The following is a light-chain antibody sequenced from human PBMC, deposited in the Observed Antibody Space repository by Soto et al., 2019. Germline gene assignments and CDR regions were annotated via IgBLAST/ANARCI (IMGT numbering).Light chain of an antibody. CDR1: SSNIGNDY. CDR2: DNN. J-gene: IGLJ2*01. V-gene: IGLV1-51*01. CDR3: GTWDSSLSAGV. Sequence: QSVLAQPPSVSAAPGQKVTISCSGSSSNIGNDYVSWYQHLPGTAPKLLIYDNNQRPSGIPDRFSGSKSGTSATLGITGLQTGDEAGYYRGTWDSSLSAGVFGGGTKQTVL.